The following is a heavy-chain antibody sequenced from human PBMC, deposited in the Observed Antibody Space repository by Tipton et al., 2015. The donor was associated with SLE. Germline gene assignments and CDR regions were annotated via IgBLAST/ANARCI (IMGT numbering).Heavy chain of an antibody. J-gene: IGHJ4*02. CDR3: AGDSSVWHYFDY. CDR1: GYSISPYY. CDR2: IYYSGST. V-gene: IGHV4-59*01. D-gene: IGHD6-19*01. Sequence: TLSLTCTVSGYSISPYYWNWLRQPPGKGLEWIGYIYYSGSTNSNPSLKSRVTLSVDTSKNQFSLRLSSVTAADTAIYYCAGDSSVWHYFDYWVQGTLATVSS.